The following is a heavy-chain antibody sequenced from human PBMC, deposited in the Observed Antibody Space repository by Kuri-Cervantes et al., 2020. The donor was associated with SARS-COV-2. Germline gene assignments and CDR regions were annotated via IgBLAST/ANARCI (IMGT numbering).Heavy chain of an antibody. V-gene: IGHV3-21*01. CDR1: EFTFSSYS. D-gene: IGHD7-27*01. CDR3: ARTTGDPAYYDYGMDV. CDR2: ISNSSSYI. J-gene: IGHJ6*02. Sequence: GEALKISCASSEFTFSSYSMNWVRQAPGKGLEWVSSISNSSSYIYYPDSLKGRFTISRDNAKNSLYLQMNSLRAEETAVYYCARTTGDPAYYDYGMDVWGQGTTVTVSS.